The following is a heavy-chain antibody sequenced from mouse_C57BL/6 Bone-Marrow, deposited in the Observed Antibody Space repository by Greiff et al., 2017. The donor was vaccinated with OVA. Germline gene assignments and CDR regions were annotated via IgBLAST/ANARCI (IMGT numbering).Heavy chain of an antibody. J-gene: IGHJ1*03. Sequence: QVQLQQSGAELVMPGASVKLSCKASGYTFTSYWMHWVKQRPGQGLEWIGEIDPSDSYNNYNQKFKGKSTLTVEKSSSTAYMQLSSLTSEDSAVYYCARRPITTVDHWYFDVWGTGTTVTVSS. CDR3: ARRPITTVDHWYFDV. CDR1: GYTFTSYW. V-gene: IGHV1-69*01. CDR2: IDPSDSYN. D-gene: IGHD1-1*01.